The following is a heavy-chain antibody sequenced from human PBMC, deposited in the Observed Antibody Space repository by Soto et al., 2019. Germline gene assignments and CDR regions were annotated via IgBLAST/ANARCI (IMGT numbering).Heavy chain of an antibody. J-gene: IGHJ4*02. V-gene: IGHV2-5*01. Sequence: QITLKESGPTLVKPTQTLTLTCTFSGFSLSTSGVGVGWIRQPPGKALEWLALIYWNDDKRYSPSLKSRLTITKYTSKNQVVLTMTNMDPVDTATYYCAHSPGAAAGERRTYYFDYWGQGTLVTVSS. CDR3: AHSPGAAAGERRTYYFDY. CDR2: IYWNDDK. D-gene: IGHD6-13*01. CDR1: GFSLSTSGVG.